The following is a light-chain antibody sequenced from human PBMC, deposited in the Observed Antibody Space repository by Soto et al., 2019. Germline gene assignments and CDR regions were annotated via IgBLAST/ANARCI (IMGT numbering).Light chain of an antibody. Sequence: ENVLTQSPGTLSLSPGEIATLSCRASQSVHINYLAWYQQIPGQAPRLLIYGASTRATGIPDRFSGSGSGTDFTLTITRLAPEDSAVYFCQQYGASPTFGQGTKVEIK. CDR3: QQYGASPT. V-gene: IGKV3-20*01. CDR1: QSVHINY. CDR2: GAS. J-gene: IGKJ1*01.